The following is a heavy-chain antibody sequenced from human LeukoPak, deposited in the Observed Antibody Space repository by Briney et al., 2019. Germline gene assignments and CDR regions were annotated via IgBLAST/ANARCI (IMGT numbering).Heavy chain of an antibody. CDR1: GYTFTGYY. Sequence: GASVKVSCKASGYTFTGYYMHWVRQAPGQGLEWMGWINPNSGGTNHAQKFQGRVTMTRDTSISTAYMELSRLRSDDTVVYYCARRGLGTVSYYFDYWGQGTLVTVSS. J-gene: IGHJ4*02. CDR3: ARRGLGTVSYYFDY. D-gene: IGHD4-11*01. CDR2: INPNSGGT. V-gene: IGHV1-2*02.